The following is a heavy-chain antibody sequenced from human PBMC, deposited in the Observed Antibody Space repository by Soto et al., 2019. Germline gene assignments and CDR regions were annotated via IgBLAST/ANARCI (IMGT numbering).Heavy chain of an antibody. D-gene: IGHD3-16*01. CDR1: GFSLTTRGVG. V-gene: IGHV2-5*02. J-gene: IGHJ5*02. Sequence: QITLKESGPTLVKPTQTLTLTCTFSGFSLTTRGVGVGWIRQPPGKALECLALIYWDDDKRYSPSLQTRLSITKHTSKNQVVLTMTNVAPVDTATYYCAHIPNYYQYDWFDPWGQGTLVSVSS. CDR2: IYWDDDK. CDR3: AHIPNYYQYDWFDP.